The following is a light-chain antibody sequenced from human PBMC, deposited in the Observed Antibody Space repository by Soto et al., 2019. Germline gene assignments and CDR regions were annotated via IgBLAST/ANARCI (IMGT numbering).Light chain of an antibody. CDR2: DAS. J-gene: IGKJ4*02. CDR3: QQYSSSLT. CDR1: QSVGST. Sequence: EIFMTQSPATLSVFPGERVILSCRASQSVGSTLAWYQQKPGQAPRLLIRDASTRATGVPARFSGSGSGTEFTLTISSLQFEDFAIYYCQQYSSSLTFGGGTTLEIK. V-gene: IGKV3-15*01.